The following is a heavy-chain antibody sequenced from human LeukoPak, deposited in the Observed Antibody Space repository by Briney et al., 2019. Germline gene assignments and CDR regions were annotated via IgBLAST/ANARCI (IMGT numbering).Heavy chain of an antibody. CDR1: GYTFTGYY. D-gene: IGHD6-13*01. J-gene: IGHJ4*02. Sequence: ASVKVSCKASGYTFTGYYMHWVRQAPGQGLEWMGIINPSGGSTSYAQKFQGRVTMTRDTSTSTVYMELSSLRSEDTAVYYCARLATHPAAAGTAGFDYWGQGTLVTVSS. V-gene: IGHV1-46*01. CDR3: ARLATHPAAAGTAGFDY. CDR2: INPSGGST.